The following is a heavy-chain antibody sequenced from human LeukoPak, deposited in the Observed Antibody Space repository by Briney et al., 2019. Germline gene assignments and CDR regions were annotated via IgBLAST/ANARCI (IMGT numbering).Heavy chain of an antibody. CDR2: INPNSGGT. CDR1: GYTFTGYY. V-gene: IGHV1-2*02. Sequence: ASVKVSCKASGYTFTGYYMHWVRQAPGQGLEWMGWINPNSGGTNYAQKFQGRVTMTRDTSISTAYMELSRLRSDDTAVYYCARDRYYDFWSGYYTGLTVRDGMDVWGQGTTVTVSS. D-gene: IGHD3-3*01. J-gene: IGHJ6*02. CDR3: ARDRYYDFWSGYYTGLTVRDGMDV.